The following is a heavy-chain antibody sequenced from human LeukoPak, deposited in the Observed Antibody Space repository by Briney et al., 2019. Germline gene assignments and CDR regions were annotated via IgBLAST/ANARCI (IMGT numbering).Heavy chain of an antibody. CDR1: GYTFTSYG. V-gene: IGHV1-18*01. D-gene: IGHD3-3*01. CDR2: ISAYNGNT. J-gene: IGHJ4*02. Sequence: ASVKVSCKASGYTFTSYGISWVRQAPGQGLEWMGWISAYNGNTNYAQELQGRVTMTTDTSTSTAYMELRSLRSDDTAVYYCARVETMYDFWSGYYPSKLYYFDYWGQGTLVTVSS. CDR3: ARVETMYDFWSGYYPSKLYYFDY.